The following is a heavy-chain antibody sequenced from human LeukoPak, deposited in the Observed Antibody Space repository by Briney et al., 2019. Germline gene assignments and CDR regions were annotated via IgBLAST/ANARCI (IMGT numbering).Heavy chain of an antibody. Sequence: SETLSLTCTVSSGSIISYYWGWVRQPPGKGLEWIGRIYTTGASQYNPSLKSRVTMSVDTSANQFSLNLRSVSAADTAVYYCGRQGYTASHYFLDYWSQGTLVAVS. CDR1: SGSIISYY. CDR3: GRQGYTASHYFLDY. V-gene: IGHV4-4*07. CDR2: IYTTGAS. J-gene: IGHJ4*02. D-gene: IGHD2-2*02.